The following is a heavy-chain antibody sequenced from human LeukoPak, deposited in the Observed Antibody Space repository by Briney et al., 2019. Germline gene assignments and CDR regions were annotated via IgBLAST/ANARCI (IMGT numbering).Heavy chain of an antibody. V-gene: IGHV4-4*07. CDR2: IHPSGTT. J-gene: IGHJ4*02. CDR1: GGSISSYY. Sequence: SETLSLTCTVSGGSISSYYWTWIRQPAGKGLEWIGRIHPSGTTNHNPSLKSRVIMSLDMSNNQFSLKVRSVTAADTAVYYRARETEVPGGRSWDFWGQGTLVTASS. CDR3: ARETEVPGGRSWDF. D-gene: IGHD6-19*01.